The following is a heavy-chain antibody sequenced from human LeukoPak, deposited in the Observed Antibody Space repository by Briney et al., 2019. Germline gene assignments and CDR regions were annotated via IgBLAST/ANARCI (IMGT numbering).Heavy chain of an antibody. CDR3: ARHPDYYDSTGYPVYYFDY. V-gene: IGHV4-39*01. Sequence: SETLSLTCTVSGGSISSSSCSWGWIRQPPGKGLEWIGSIYYSGTTYYSPSLKSRVTISVDTSKNQFSLKLSSVTAADTAVYYCARHPDYYDSTGYPVYYFDYWGQGTLVTVSS. D-gene: IGHD3-22*01. CDR2: IYYSGTT. CDR1: GGSISSSSCS. J-gene: IGHJ4*02.